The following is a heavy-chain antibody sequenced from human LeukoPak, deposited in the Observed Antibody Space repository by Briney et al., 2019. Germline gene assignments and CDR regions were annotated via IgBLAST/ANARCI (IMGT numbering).Heavy chain of an antibody. CDR2: IYSSGTT. CDR1: GGSVSSGDYY. CDR3: ARAAQNWNNAPYFDF. D-gene: IGHD1/OR15-1a*01. J-gene: IGHJ4*02. Sequence: SQTLSLTCTVSGGSVSSGDYYWSWIRQHPGKGLEWIGYIYSSGTTYYNPSLKSRLTISVDTSKNQFSLKLSSVTAADTAVYYCARAAQNWNNAPYFDFWGQETLVTVSS. V-gene: IGHV4-31*03.